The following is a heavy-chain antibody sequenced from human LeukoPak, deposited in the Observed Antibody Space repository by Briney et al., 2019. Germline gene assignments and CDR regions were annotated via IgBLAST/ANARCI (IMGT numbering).Heavy chain of an antibody. CDR1: GFIFSSYG. CDR2: IRYDGSNK. D-gene: IGHD3-3*01. V-gene: IGHV3-30*02. J-gene: IGHJ5*01. CDR3: AKALLLRFLEWLFDF. Sequence: GGSLRLSCAASGFIFSSYGMHWVRQAPGKGLEWVAFIRYDGSNKYYADSVKGRFTISRDNSKNTLYLQMNSLRAEDTAVYYCAKALLLRFLEWLFDFWGQGTLVSVSS.